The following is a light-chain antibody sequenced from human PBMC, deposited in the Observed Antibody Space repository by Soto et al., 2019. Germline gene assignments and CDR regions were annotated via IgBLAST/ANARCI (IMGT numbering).Light chain of an antibody. CDR1: QSFTTSH. CDR2: GAS. CDR3: KHYASSPRT. Sequence: EIVLTQSPGTLSLSPGERATLFCRASQSFTTSHLAWYQQRPGQAPMVLIFGASRRATGIPDRFSGSGSGTDFTVTIMRLEPEDSAFDYSKHYASSPRTFGQGTTVEIE. V-gene: IGKV3-20*01. J-gene: IGKJ1*01.